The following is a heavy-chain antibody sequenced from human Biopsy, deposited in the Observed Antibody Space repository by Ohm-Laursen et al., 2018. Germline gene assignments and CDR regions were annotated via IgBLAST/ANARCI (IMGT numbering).Heavy chain of an antibody. CDR3: ARGGLNYWYFDL. D-gene: IGHD1-26*01. Sequence: GASVKVSCKVSGYSVTELSMHWVRQAPGQGLEWMGWINPNSGGTNYAQKFQGRVTMTRDTSMSTAYMELNRLRSDDTAVYYCARGGLNYWYFDLWGRGTLVTVSS. J-gene: IGHJ2*01. CDR1: GYSVTELS. CDR2: INPNSGGT. V-gene: IGHV1-2*02.